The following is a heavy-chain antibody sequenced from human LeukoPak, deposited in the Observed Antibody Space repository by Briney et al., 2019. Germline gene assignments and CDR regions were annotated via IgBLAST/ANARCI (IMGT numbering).Heavy chain of an antibody. J-gene: IGHJ4*02. CDR3: ARLKGDVTKFDC. CDR2: IKYDGSQT. V-gene: IGHV3-7*01. CDR1: GFTFSSYW. Sequence: GGSLRLSCVGSGFTFSSYWMAWVRQAPGKGLAWAATIKYDGSQTYYVDSVKGRFTISRDDAKNSLFLQMSSLRVEDTAVYYCARLKGDVTKFDCWGQGTLVTVSS. D-gene: IGHD2-8*01.